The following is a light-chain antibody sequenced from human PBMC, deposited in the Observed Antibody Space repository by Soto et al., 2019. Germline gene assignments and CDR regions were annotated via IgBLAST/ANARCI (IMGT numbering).Light chain of an antibody. J-gene: IGKJ2*01. Sequence: DIVMTQSPDSLAVSLGERATINCKSSQSVLYSSNNKNYLAWYQQKPGQPPKLLICWASTRESGVPDRFSGSGSGTDFTLTISSLQAEDVAVYYCQQYYRTPHTFGQGTKLEIK. V-gene: IGKV4-1*01. CDR2: WAS. CDR3: QQYYRTPHT. CDR1: QSVLYSSNNKNY.